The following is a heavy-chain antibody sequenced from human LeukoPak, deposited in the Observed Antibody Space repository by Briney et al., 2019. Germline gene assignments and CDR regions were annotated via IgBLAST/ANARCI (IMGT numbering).Heavy chain of an antibody. CDR1: GFTFSSYA. Sequence: GGSLRLSCAASGFTFSSYAMGWVRQVPGKGLEWVSTISGAGITTYYADSVKGRFTISRDNSENTLFLQMNSLSAEDTALYYCSRERGVGATAGSLATFDYWGQGTLVTVSS. J-gene: IGHJ4*02. CDR2: ISGAGITT. CDR3: SRERGVGATAGSLATFDY. D-gene: IGHD1-26*01. V-gene: IGHV3-23*01.